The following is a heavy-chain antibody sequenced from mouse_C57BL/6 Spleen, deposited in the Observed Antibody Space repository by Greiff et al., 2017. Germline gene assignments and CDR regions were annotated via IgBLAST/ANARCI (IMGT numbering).Heavy chain of an antibody. CDR2: IYPGSGNT. D-gene: IGHD2-4*01. CDR1: GYTFTDYY. J-gene: IGHJ4*01. Sequence: QVHVKQSGAELVRPGASVKLSCKASGYTFTDYYINWVKQRPGQGLEWIARIYPGSGNTYYNEKFKGKATLTAEKSSSTAYMQLSSLTSEDSAVYFCARGDYGRMDYWGQGTSVTVSS. CDR3: ARGDYGRMDY. V-gene: IGHV1-76*01.